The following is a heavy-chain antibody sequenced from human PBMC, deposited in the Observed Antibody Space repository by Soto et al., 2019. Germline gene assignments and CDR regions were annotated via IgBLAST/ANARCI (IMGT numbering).Heavy chain of an antibody. Sequence: ASVKVSCKASGYTFTSYGISWVRQAPGQGLEWMGWISAYNGNTNYAQKLQGRVTMTTDTSTSTAYMELRSLRSDDTAVYYCARDRGEYYYDSSGYYYYYYGMDVWGQGTTVNVS. D-gene: IGHD3-22*01. CDR1: GYTFTSYG. V-gene: IGHV1-18*01. J-gene: IGHJ6*02. CDR3: ARDRGEYYYDSSGYYYYYYGMDV. CDR2: ISAYNGNT.